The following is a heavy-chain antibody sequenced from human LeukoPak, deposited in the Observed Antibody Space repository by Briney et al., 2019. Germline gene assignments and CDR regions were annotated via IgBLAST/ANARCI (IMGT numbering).Heavy chain of an antibody. D-gene: IGHD1-20*01. Sequence: ASVKVSCKAAAYTFTGYYMHWVRQAAGQGLEWMGWINPNSGATNYAQKFQGRVTMTRDTSISTAYMELSRLRSDDTAVYYCARALYNWNPKHINWFDPWGQGTLVTVSS. CDR3: ARALYNWNPKHINWFDP. CDR2: INPNSGAT. J-gene: IGHJ5*02. CDR1: AYTFTGYY. V-gene: IGHV1-2*02.